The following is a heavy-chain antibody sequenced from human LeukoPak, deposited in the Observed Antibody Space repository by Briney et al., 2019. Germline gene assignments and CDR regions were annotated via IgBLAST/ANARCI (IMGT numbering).Heavy chain of an antibody. CDR1: GYTFTSYD. D-gene: IGHD3-22*01. V-gene: IGHV1-8*01. Sequence: ASVKVSCKASGYTFTSYDISWVRQASGQGLEWMGWMNPNSGNTGYAQKFQGRVTMTRNTSISTAYMELSSLRSEDTAVYYCARGPLYYYDSSGYYYSPDYYYTDVWGKGTTVTVSS. CDR2: MNPNSGNT. J-gene: IGHJ6*03. CDR3: ARGPLYYYDSSGYYYSPDYYYTDV.